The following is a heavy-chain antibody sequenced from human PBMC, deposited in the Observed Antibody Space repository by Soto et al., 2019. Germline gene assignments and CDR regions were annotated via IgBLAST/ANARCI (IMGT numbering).Heavy chain of an antibody. CDR1: GGTFSSYT. Sequence: QVQLVQSGAEVKKPGSSVKVSCKASGGTFSSYTISWVRQAPGQGLEWMGRIIPILGIANYAQKFQGRVTITADKSTSTDYVELSSLRSEDTAVYYCARAPGGIAVAGTLRYWGQGSLVTVSS. CDR3: ARAPGGIAVAGTLRY. D-gene: IGHD6-19*01. J-gene: IGHJ4*02. CDR2: IIPILGIA. V-gene: IGHV1-69*02.